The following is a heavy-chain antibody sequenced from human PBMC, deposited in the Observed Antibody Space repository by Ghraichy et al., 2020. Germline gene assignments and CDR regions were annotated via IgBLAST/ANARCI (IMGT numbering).Heavy chain of an antibody. J-gene: IGHJ4*02. V-gene: IGHV4-34*01. CDR2: INHSGST. CDR3: ATLLATASGSSPIDY. CDR1: GGSFSGYY. D-gene: IGHD1-26*01. Sequence: ESLNISCAVYGGSFSGYYWSWIRQPPGKGLEWIGEINHSGSTNYNPSLKSRVTISVDTSKNQFSLKLSSVTAADTAVYYCATLLATASGSSPIDYWGQGTLVTVSS.